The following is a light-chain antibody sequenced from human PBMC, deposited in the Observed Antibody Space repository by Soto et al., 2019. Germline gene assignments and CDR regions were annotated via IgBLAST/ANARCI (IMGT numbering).Light chain of an antibody. Sequence: EIVMTQSPATLSVSPGERATLSCRASQSVSSDLAWYHQKPGQAPRLLIYGASTRATGIPARFSGSGSGTEFTLTINSLQSEDFAVYYCQQYTNWQRTCGQGTKVDIK. CDR1: QSVSSD. V-gene: IGKV3-15*01. CDR2: GAS. J-gene: IGKJ1*01. CDR3: QQYTNWQRT.